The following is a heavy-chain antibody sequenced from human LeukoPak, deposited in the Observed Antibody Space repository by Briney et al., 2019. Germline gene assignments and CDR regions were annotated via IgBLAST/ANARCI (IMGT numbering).Heavy chain of an antibody. V-gene: IGHV3-48*02. J-gene: IGHJ4*02. D-gene: IGHD7-27*01. CDR2: ISSSTSRI. CDR1: GFSFSSYE. CDR3: ARDIHWAFDY. Sequence: PGGSLRLSCAASGFSFSSYEMNWVRQAPGKGLEWVSYISSSTSRIYYADSVKGRFTISRDSARRSLFLQMNSLRDEDTAVYYCARDIHWAFDYWGQGTLVTVSS.